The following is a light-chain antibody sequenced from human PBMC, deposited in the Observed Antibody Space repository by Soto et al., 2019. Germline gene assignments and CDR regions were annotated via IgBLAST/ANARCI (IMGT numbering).Light chain of an antibody. CDR3: QQYNSYSPAT. CDR1: QTINNQ. CDR2: DVS. J-gene: IGKJ1*01. V-gene: IGKV1-5*01. Sequence: DIQMTQTPSTLSASVGDRVTIHCRASQTINNQLAWYQQKPGKAPKLLIYDVSTLESGVPSRFSGRGSETEFTLTISSLQPDDFATYYCQQYNSYSPATFGQGTKVDI.